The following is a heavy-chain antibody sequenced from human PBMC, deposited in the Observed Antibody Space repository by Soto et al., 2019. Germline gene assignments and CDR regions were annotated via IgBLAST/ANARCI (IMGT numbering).Heavy chain of an antibody. CDR1: GFTFSNYA. CDR2: ISGSGGTT. V-gene: IGHV3-23*01. J-gene: IGHJ4*02. D-gene: IGHD2-21*01. Sequence: GGSLRLSCAASGFTFSNYAMNWVRQAPGKGLEWVSAISGSGGTTYYADSVKGRFTMSRDNSKNTLYLQMNSLRADDTAVYYCAKVPFRPYYFDYWGLGTLVTVSS. CDR3: AKVPFRPYYFDY.